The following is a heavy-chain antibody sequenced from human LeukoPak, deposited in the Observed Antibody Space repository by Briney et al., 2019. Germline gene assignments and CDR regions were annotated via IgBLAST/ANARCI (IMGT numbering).Heavy chain of an antibody. CDR3: ARATASGSGRAYDH. V-gene: IGHV4-34*01. Sequence: SETLSLTCAVYGGSMIGHYWTWIRQPPGKRLERIGEIHHSGGTNSNPSLKNRLTMSIDMSKNQFSLKLKSVTAADTAVYYCARATASGSGRAYDHWAQGNLVTVSS. CDR1: GGSMIGHY. CDR2: IHHSGGT. J-gene: IGHJ4*02. D-gene: IGHD3-10*01.